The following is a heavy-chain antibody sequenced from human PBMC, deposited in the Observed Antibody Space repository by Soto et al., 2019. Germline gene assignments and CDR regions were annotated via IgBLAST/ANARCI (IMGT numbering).Heavy chain of an antibody. J-gene: IGHJ4*02. Sequence: SETLSLTCTVSGGSISSGGYYWSWIRQHPGKGLEWIGYIYYSGSTYYNPSLKSRVTISVDTSKNQFSLKLSSVTAADTAVYYCARVGRDYGDPFFDYWGQGTLVTVSS. V-gene: IGHV4-31*03. CDR2: IYYSGST. D-gene: IGHD4-17*01. CDR3: ARVGRDYGDPFFDY. CDR1: GGSISSGGYY.